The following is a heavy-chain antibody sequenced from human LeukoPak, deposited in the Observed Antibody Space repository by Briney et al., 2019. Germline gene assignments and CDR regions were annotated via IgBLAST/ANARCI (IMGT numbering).Heavy chain of an antibody. V-gene: IGHV3-7*01. D-gene: IGHD6-13*01. CDR2: IRYDGTVK. J-gene: IGHJ4*02. Sequence: GGSLRLSCTASGLNFRTSWMSWVRQSPGQGLEFLANIRYDGTVKHYPDSVTGRFTISRDNPKNSLSPQMGTLRADDTAVYYSARDPDASSFDDWSEGVLVTVSS. CDR3: ARDPDASSFDD. CDR1: GLNFRTSW.